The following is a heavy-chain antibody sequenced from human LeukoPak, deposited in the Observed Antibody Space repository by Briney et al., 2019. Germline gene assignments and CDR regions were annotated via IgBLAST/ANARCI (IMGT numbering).Heavy chain of an antibody. D-gene: IGHD3-10*01. Sequence: SETLSLTCTVSGGSINSYFWNWIRQPAGKGLEWIGRIYTSGSTNYNPSLQSRVTMSVDTSNNQFSLKLSSVTAADTAVYYCARTGSGAFDIWGQGTMVTVSS. V-gene: IGHV4-4*07. CDR2: IYTSGST. J-gene: IGHJ3*02. CDR1: GGSINSYF. CDR3: ARTGSGAFDI.